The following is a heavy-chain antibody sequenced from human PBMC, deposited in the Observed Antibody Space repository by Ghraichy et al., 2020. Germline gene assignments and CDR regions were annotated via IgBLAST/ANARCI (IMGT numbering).Heavy chain of an antibody. V-gene: IGHV3-23*01. Sequence: GGSLRLSCAASGFTFSSYAMSWVRQAPGKGLEWVSAISGGGGSTYYADSVKGRFTISRDSSKNTLYLQMNSLRDEDTAVYYCARIEQWRRLDYWGQGTLVTVSS. CDR1: GFTFSSYA. CDR3: ARIEQWRRLDY. CDR2: ISGGGGST. D-gene: IGHD6-19*01. J-gene: IGHJ4*02.